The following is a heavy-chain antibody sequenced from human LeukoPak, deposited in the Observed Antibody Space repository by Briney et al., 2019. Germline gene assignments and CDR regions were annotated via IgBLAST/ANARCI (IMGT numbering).Heavy chain of an antibody. J-gene: IGHJ5*02. CDR1: GYSISSGYD. Sequence: SETLSLTCTVSGYSISSGYDWGWIRQPPGKGLEWIGEINHSGSTNYNPSLKSRVTISVDTSKNQFSLKLSSVTAADTAVYYCAVSTGYSSSWYGGWFDPWGQGTLVTVSS. CDR2: INHSGST. CDR3: AVSTGYSSSWYGGWFDP. V-gene: IGHV4-38-2*02. D-gene: IGHD6-13*01.